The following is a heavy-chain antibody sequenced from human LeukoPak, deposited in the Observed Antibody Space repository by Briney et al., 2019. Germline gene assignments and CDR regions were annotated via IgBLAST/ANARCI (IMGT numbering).Heavy chain of an antibody. CDR3: AKDRMVRGVITNWFDP. Sequence: GGSLRLSCAASGFTFSSYAMSWVRQAPGKGLEWVSAISGSGGSTYYADSVKGRFTISRDNSKNTLYLQMNGLRAEDTAVYYCAKDRMVRGVITNWFDPWGQGTLVTVSS. V-gene: IGHV3-23*01. D-gene: IGHD3-10*01. J-gene: IGHJ5*02. CDR2: ISGSGGST. CDR1: GFTFSSYA.